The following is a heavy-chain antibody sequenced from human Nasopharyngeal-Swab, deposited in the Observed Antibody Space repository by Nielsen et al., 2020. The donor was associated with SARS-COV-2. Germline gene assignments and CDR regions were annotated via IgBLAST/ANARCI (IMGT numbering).Heavy chain of an antibody. V-gene: IGHV3-64D*08. CDR3: TRGKDLSAVGVRPLFDH. Sequence: WIRQPPGKGLEYVSAISSNGGSTYYADSVKGRFTISRDNSKNTLYLQMSSLRAEDTAVYYCTRGKDLSAVGVRPLFDHWGQGTRVTVSS. D-gene: IGHD2-8*01. CDR2: ISSNGGST. J-gene: IGHJ4*02.